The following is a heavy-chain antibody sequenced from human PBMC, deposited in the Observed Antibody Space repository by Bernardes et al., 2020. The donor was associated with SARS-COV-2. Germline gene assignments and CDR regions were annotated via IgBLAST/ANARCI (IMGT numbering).Heavy chain of an antibody. D-gene: IGHD3-9*01. CDR2: VSGQNGNT. V-gene: IGHV1-18*04. CDR3: ARATYDWGSNPVGYAFDL. J-gene: IGHJ3*01. Sequence: ASVKVSCNSSGYTFMHYGFSWVRQAPGLGLEWMGWVSGQNGNTNYAQKFQGRVTMTRDTSTSTVFMELRSLRSDDTAVYYCARATYDWGSNPVGYAFDLWGKGTGVTVSS. CDR1: GYTFMHYG.